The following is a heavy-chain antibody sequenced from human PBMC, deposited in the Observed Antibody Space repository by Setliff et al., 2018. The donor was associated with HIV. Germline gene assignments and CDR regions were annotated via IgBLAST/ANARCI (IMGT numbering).Heavy chain of an antibody. Sequence: SETLSLTCSVSGGAISGSGYYWSWIRQPPGKALEWIGYIYYSGSVYYNPSLKSRLTISVDTSKNQFSVKLNSVTAADTAVYYCARHGSGSYYDGPFDYWGQGTPVTVSS. CDR1: GGAISGSGYY. D-gene: IGHD3-10*01. CDR2: IYYSGSV. CDR3: ARHGSGSYYDGPFDY. V-gene: IGHV4-31*03. J-gene: IGHJ4*02.